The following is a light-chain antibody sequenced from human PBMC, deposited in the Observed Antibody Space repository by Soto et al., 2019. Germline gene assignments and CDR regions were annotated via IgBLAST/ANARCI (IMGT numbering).Light chain of an antibody. V-gene: IGKV1-8*01. CDR1: QPISTY. CDR2: AAS. CDR3: QQYYTYPLA. Sequence: AIRMTQSPSSFSAYTGDKVTITCRASQPISTYLGWYQQKPGEAPRLLIYAASTLQSGVPSRFSGSGSGTDFTLTISCLQSEDFATYYCQQYYTYPLAFGQGTKVEI. J-gene: IGKJ1*01.